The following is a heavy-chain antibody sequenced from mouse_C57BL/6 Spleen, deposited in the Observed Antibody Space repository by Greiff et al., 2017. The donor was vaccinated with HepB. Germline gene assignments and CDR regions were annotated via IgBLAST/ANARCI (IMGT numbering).Heavy chain of an antibody. V-gene: IGHV1-82*01. D-gene: IGHD1-1*01. CDR3: ARWNYGYWCFDV. CDR1: GYAFSSSW. J-gene: IGHJ1*03. CDR2: IYPGDGDT. Sequence: VKLQESGPELVKPGASVKISCKASGYAFSSSWMNWVKQRPGKGLEWIGRIYPGDGDTNYNGKFKGKATLTADKSSSTAYMQLSSLTSEDSAVYFCARWNYGYWCFDVWGTGTTVTVSS.